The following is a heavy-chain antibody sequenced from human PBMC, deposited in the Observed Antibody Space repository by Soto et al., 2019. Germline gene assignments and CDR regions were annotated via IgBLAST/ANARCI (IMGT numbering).Heavy chain of an antibody. Sequence: SETLSLTCTVSGGSISSGGYYWSWIRQHPGKGLEWIGYIYYSGSTYYNPSLKSRVTISVDTSKNQFSLKLSSVTAADTAVYYCARAGDSSGYYYVEYYYYYGMDVWGQGTTVTVSS. CDR1: GGSISSGGYY. D-gene: IGHD3-22*01. CDR3: ARAGDSSGYYYVEYYYYYGMDV. J-gene: IGHJ6*02. CDR2: IYYSGST. V-gene: IGHV4-31*03.